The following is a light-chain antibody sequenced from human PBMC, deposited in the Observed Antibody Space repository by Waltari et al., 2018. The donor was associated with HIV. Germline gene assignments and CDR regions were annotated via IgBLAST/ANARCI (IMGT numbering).Light chain of an antibody. CDR3: QQTYTTPHT. Sequence: DIQMTQSPSSLSASVGGRVTITCRASQTIDTSLHWYAQTSGKAPKLLLFGASNLQGGVPSRFSGSGSGTDFTLTVTDLQPEDFGTYYCQQTYTTPHTFGQGTRVGMK. CDR2: GAS. J-gene: IGKJ5*01. V-gene: IGKV1-39*01. CDR1: QTIDTS.